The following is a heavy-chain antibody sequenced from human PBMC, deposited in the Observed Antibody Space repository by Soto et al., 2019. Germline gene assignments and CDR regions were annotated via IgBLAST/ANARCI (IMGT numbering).Heavy chain of an antibody. J-gene: IGHJ4*02. V-gene: IGHV4-30-2*02. CDR2: MYHSGST. CDR3: ARRYGGNFDY. Sequence: SETLSLTCTVSGGSISSGGYSWSWIRQPPGKGLEWIGYMYHSGSTYYNPSLKSRVTISVDTSKNQFSLKVSSVTAADTAVYYCARRYGGNFDYWGQGTLVTVSS. D-gene: IGHD1-26*01. CDR1: GGSISSGGYS.